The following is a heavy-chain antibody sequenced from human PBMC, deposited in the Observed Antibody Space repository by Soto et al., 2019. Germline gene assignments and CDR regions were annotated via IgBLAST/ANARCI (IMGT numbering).Heavy chain of an antibody. V-gene: IGHV4-39*01. CDR3: AGPSERDSSSLYTPHYYYYYYMDV. D-gene: IGHD6-13*01. CDR1: GGSISSSSYY. Sequence: SETLSLTCTVSGGSISSSSYYWGWIRQPPGKGLEWIGSIYYSGSTYYNPSLKSRVTISVDTSKNQFSLKLSSVTAADTAVYYCAGPSERDSSSLYTPHYYYYYYMDVWGKGTTVTVSS. CDR2: IYYSGST. J-gene: IGHJ6*03.